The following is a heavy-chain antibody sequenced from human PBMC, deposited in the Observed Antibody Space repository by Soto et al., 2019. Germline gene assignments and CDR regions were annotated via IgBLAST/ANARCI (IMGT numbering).Heavy chain of an antibody. CDR1: GYTYTIYT. CDR2: IIPILGIA. J-gene: IGHJ5*02. D-gene: IGHD2-2*01. Sequence: SVKGACKTSGYTYTIYTSSWGRQTKRQGLEWMGRIIPILGIANYAQKFQGRVTITADKSTSTAYMELSSLRSEDTAVYYCARDNIVVVPAAIPSWFDPWGQGTLVTVSS. V-gene: IGHV1-69*04. CDR3: ARDNIVVVPAAIPSWFDP.